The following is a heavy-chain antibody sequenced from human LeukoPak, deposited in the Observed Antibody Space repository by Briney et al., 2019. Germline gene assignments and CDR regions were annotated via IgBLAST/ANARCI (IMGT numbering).Heavy chain of an antibody. CDR2: ISGSCGST. V-gene: IGHV3-23*01. Sequence: GGSLRLSCAASGFTFSSYTMSWVRQAPGKGLEWVSAISGSCGSTYYADSVKGRFTISRDNSKNTLYLQMNSLRAEDTAVYYCAKEVEGEWELLSYWGQGTLVTVSS. CDR1: GFTFSSYT. J-gene: IGHJ4*02. D-gene: IGHD1-26*01. CDR3: AKEVEGEWELLSY.